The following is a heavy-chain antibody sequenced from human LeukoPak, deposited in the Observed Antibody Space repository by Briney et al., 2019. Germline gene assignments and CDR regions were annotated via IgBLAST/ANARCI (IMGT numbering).Heavy chain of an antibody. CDR2: IYDGGST. J-gene: IGHJ4*02. CDR1: GGSISSYY. D-gene: IGHD3-22*01. V-gene: IGHV4-59*01. CDR3: ARQSISGSSLSYFDY. Sequence: SETLSLTCTVSGGSISSYYWSWIRQPPGKGLEWIGNIYDGGSTNYNPSLKSRVTISVDTSKNQCSLKLSSVTAADTAVYYCARQSISGSSLSYFDYWGQGTLVNVSS.